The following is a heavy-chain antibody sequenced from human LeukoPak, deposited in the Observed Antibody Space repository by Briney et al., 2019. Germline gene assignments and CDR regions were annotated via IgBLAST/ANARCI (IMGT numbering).Heavy chain of an antibody. CDR3: ARVTGYRIEDYFDY. CDR1: GGSISSYY. V-gene: IGHV4-59*01. D-gene: IGHD6-13*01. Sequence: SETLSLTCTVSGGSISSYYWNWLRQPPGKGLEWIGYIYYSGSTNYKPSLQSRVTISVETSKNEFSLKLRSVTAADTAVYYCARVTGYRIEDYFDYWGQGTLVTVSS. J-gene: IGHJ4*02. CDR2: IYYSGST.